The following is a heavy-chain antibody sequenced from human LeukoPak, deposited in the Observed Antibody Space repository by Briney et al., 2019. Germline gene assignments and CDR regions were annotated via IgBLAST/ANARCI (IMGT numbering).Heavy chain of an antibody. D-gene: IGHD2-15*01. CDR2: IYPGDSDT. CDR1: GYSFTSYW. Sequence: GESLKISCKGSGYSFTSYWIGWVRQMPGKGLEWMGIIYPGDSDTRYSPSFQGQVTISADKSISTAYLQWSSRKASDTAMYYCARQYCSGGSCYPNAFDIWGQGTMVTVSS. J-gene: IGHJ3*02. V-gene: IGHV5-51*01. CDR3: ARQYCSGGSCYPNAFDI.